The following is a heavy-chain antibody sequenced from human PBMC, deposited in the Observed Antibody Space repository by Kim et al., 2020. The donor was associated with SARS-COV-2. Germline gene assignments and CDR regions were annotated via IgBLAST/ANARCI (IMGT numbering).Heavy chain of an antibody. CDR1: GFTFDDYA. V-gene: IGHV3-9*01. J-gene: IGHJ6*02. D-gene: IGHD3-10*01. CDR3: ASQLGSGSYYYYYYYGMDV. Sequence: GGSLRLSCAASGFTFDDYAMHWVRQAPGKGLEWVSGISWNSGSIGYADSVKGRFTISRDNAKNSLYLQMNSLRAEDTALYYCASQLGSGSYYYYYYYGMDVWGQGTTVTVSS. CDR2: ISWNSGSI.